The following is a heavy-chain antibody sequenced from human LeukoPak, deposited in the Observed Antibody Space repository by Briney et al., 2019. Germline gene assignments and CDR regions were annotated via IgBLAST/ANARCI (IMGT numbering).Heavy chain of an antibody. Sequence: ASVKVSCKASGYTFTRYGITWVRQAPGQELEWMGWISAYNGNTNYAQKVQGRVTMTTDTSTSTAYMELRSLRSDDTAVYYCARSQYDYIWGNYRNPDYWGQGTLVTVSS. CDR3: ARSQYDYIWGNYRNPDY. J-gene: IGHJ4*02. V-gene: IGHV1-18*01. CDR2: ISAYNGNT. CDR1: GYTFTRYG. D-gene: IGHD3-16*02.